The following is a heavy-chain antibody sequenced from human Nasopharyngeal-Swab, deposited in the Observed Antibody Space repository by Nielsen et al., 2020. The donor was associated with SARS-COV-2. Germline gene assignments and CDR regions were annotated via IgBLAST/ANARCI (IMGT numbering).Heavy chain of an antibody. CDR1: GFTFGDYA. Sequence: GGSLRLSCTTSGFTFGDYAMSWFRQAPGTGLEWVGFIRSKTYGGAPEYAASVKGRFTISRDGAESIAYLHMNSLETEDTGVYYCARSVGSYYGQGVFDVWGQGTMVTVSS. J-gene: IGHJ3*01. CDR3: ARSVGSYYGQGVFDV. CDR2: IRSKTYGGAP. D-gene: IGHD1-26*01. V-gene: IGHV3-49*01.